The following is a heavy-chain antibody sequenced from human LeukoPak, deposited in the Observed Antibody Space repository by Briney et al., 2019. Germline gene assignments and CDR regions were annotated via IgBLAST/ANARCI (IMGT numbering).Heavy chain of an antibody. J-gene: IGHJ5*02. V-gene: IGHV1-69*05. D-gene: IGHD6-6*01. Sequence: SVKVSCKASGGTFSSYAISWVQQAPGQGLEWMGGIIPIFGTANYAQKFQGRVTITTDESTSTAYMELSSLRSEDTAVYYCARDGNEYSSSSWFDPWGQGTLVTVSS. CDR3: ARDGNEYSSSSWFDP. CDR2: IIPIFGTA. CDR1: GGTFSSYA.